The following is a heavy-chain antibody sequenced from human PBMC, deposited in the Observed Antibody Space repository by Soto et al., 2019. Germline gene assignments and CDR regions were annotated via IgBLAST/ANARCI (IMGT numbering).Heavy chain of an antibody. CDR2: IYPGDSDT. CDR1: GYRFTAYW. Sequence: GESLKISCETSGYRFTAYWIGWVRQMPGKGLEWMGIIYPGDSDTRYSPSFEGQVSISVDKSVNTAYLQWSSLKASDTAVYYCARRDYYGSGSYDSSDAFDVWGQGTMVTVSS. V-gene: IGHV5-51*01. CDR3: ARRDYYGSGSYDSSDAFDV. D-gene: IGHD3-10*01. J-gene: IGHJ3*01.